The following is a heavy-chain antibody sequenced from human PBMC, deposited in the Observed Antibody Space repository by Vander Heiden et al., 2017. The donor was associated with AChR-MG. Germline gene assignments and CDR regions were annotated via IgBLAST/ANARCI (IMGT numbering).Heavy chain of an antibody. Sequence: QLQLQPWAAGLATPSETLSLTCHAYQGFFSLFAGSFRHPYWSWHRPPPGTGLEWIGEISHSGGTNDNPSCERLLTISVDTAKRQFSLNPTSVTGAENGIYYCVRVQPSGYRMLLHWYLDLWYPGSLVSVSS. CDR2: ISHSGGT. J-gene: IGHJ2*01. V-gene: IGHV4-34*01. CDR3: VRVQPSGYRMLLHWYLDL. CDR1: QGFFSLFAGSFRHPY. D-gene: IGHD6-13*01.